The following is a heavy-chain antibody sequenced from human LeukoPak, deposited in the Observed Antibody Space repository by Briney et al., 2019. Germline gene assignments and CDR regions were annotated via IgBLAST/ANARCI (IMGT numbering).Heavy chain of an antibody. CDR3: AKDLASYAFDI. CDR1: GFTFSSYG. V-gene: IGHV3-30*02. J-gene: IGHJ3*02. Sequence: GGSLRLSCAASGFTFSSYGMHWVRQAPGKGLEWVAVIWYGGSNKYYADSVKGRFTISRDNSKNTLYLQMNSLRAEDTAVYYCAKDLASYAFDIWGQGTMVTVSS. CDR2: IWYGGSNK.